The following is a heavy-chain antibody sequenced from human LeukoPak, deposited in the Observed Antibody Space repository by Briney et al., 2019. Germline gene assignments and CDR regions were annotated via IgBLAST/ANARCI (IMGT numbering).Heavy chain of an antibody. CDR2: ISWNSGSI. J-gene: IGHJ4*02. V-gene: IGHV3-9*01. Sequence: GGSLRLSCAASGFTFDNYAMHWVRQAPGKGLEGGSGISWNSGSISYEDSVKGRFTTSRNNAKNSLYLKMNSLRVEDTALYYCAKGRQKGTVAPGGDYWGQGTLVTVSS. CDR3: AKGRQKGTVAPGGDY. CDR1: GFTFDNYA. D-gene: IGHD6-25*01.